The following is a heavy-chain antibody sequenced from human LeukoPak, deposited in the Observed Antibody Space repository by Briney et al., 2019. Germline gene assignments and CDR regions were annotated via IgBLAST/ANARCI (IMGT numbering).Heavy chain of an antibody. CDR1: GGSISSSSYY. J-gene: IGHJ4*02. D-gene: IGHD2-2*01. CDR2: IYYSGST. Sequence: SETLSLTCTVSGGSISSSSYYWGWIRQLPGKGLEWIGSIYYSGSTYYNPSLKSRVTISVDTSKNQFSLKLSSVTAADTAVYYCARDLELYCSSTSCYSGGYFDYWGQGTLVTVSS. CDR3: ARDLELYCSSTSCYSGGYFDY. V-gene: IGHV4-39*07.